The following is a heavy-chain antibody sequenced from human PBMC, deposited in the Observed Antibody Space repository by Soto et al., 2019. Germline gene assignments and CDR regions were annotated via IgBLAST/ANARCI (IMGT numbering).Heavy chain of an antibody. CDR2: IYHSGST. V-gene: IGHV4-30-2*01. CDR3: ARVPDY. CDR1: GGSISSGGYS. Sequence: PSETLSLTCAVSGGSISSGGYSWSWIRQPPGKGLEWIAYIYHSGSTYYNPSLKSRVTISVDRSKNQFSLKLSSVTTEDTAVYYCARVPDYWGQGTLVTVSS. J-gene: IGHJ4*02.